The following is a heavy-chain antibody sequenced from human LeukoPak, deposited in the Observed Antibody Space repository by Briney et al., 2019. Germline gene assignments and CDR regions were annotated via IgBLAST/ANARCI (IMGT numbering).Heavy chain of an antibody. CDR1: GFTFSSYA. CDR3: VKDVGRYRNTCFDY. V-gene: IGHV3-23*01. Sequence: GGSLRLSCAASGFTFSSYAMSWVRQAPAKGLEWVSTISGSGGGTYYADSVKGRFTISRDDSKNTLYLQMNSLRAEDTAVYYCVKDVGRYRNTCFDYWGQGTLVTVSS. CDR2: ISGSGGGT. D-gene: IGHD1-26*01. J-gene: IGHJ4*02.